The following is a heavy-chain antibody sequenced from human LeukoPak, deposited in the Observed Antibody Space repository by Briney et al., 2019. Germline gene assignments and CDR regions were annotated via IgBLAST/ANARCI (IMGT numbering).Heavy chain of an antibody. D-gene: IGHD3-10*01. Sequence: QTGGSLRLSCAASGFTFSSYAMHWVRQAPGKGLEWVAVISYDGSNKYYADSVKGRFTISRDNSKNTLYLQMNRLRADDTAVYYCARDRSQEFDPWGQGTLVTVSS. CDR2: ISYDGSNK. V-gene: IGHV3-30*04. J-gene: IGHJ5*02. CDR1: GFTFSSYA. CDR3: ARDRSQEFDP.